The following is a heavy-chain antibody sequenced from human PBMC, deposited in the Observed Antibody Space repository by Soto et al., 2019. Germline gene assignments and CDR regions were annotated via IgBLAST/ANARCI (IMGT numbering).Heavy chain of an antibody. D-gene: IGHD2-15*01. CDR1: GYTFTAYY. J-gene: IGHJ5*02. Sequence: QVQLVQSGAEVKQTGASVKISCKASGYTFTAYYIQWVRQAPGQGLEWMGWINPNSGDTKYAQKFQGWVTMTRDTAISTAYMELSRLTSDDTAVYYCARDRRAGSRNWFDPWGQGTLVTVSS. CDR3: ARDRRAGSRNWFDP. CDR2: INPNSGDT. V-gene: IGHV1-2*04.